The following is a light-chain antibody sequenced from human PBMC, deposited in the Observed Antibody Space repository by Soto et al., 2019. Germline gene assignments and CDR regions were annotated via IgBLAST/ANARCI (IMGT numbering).Light chain of an antibody. CDR2: DAS. V-gene: IGKV1-5*01. CDR1: QSIVRW. J-gene: IGKJ1*01. Sequence: IQVTQADSARTACIGDRITITCRASQSIVRWLAWYQQKPGKAPKLLIYDASTLKTGVPSRFSGSGSGTEFTLTIDRLQPDDLASHYCQQYKSYSRVFGQGTKVDIK. CDR3: QQYKSYSRV.